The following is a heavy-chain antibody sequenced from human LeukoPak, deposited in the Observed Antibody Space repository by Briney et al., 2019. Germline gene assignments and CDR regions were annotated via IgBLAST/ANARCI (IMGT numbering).Heavy chain of an antibody. Sequence: ASVKVSCKASGYTFSSYDINWVRQATGQGLEWMGWMNPNSGNTGYAQKFQGRVTITRNTSISTAYMELSSLRSEDTAVYYCARDHWGHYDILTGYYAPYYMDVWGEGTTVTVSS. V-gene: IGHV1-8*03. J-gene: IGHJ6*03. D-gene: IGHD3-9*01. CDR2: MNPNSGNT. CDR3: ARDHWGHYDILTGYYAPYYMDV. CDR1: GYTFSSYD.